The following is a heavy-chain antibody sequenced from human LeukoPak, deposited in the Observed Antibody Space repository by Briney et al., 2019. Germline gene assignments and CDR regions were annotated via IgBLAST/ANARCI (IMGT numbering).Heavy chain of an antibody. CDR2: IYYSGST. V-gene: IGHV4-59*01. CDR1: GGSISSYY. Sequence: SETLSLTCTVSGGSISSYYWSWIRQPPGKGLEWIGYIYYSGSTNYNPSLKSRVTISVDTSKNQFSLKLSSVTAADTAVYYCARDATNWFDPWGQGTLVTVSS. CDR3: ARDATNWFDP. J-gene: IGHJ5*02.